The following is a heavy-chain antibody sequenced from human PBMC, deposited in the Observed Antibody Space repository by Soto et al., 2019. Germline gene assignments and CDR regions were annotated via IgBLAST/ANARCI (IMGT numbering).Heavy chain of an antibody. V-gene: IGHV1-3*01. CDR2: INAGNGNT. CDR3: ANDCAGGDAEWFDP. CDR1: GYTFTSYA. Sequence: GASVKVSCKASGYTFTSYAMHWVRQAPGQRLEWMGWINAGNGNTKYSQKFQGRVTITRDTSASTAYMELSSLRSEDTAVYYCANDCAGGDAEWFDPWGQGTLVTVSS. D-gene: IGHD2-21*02. J-gene: IGHJ5*02.